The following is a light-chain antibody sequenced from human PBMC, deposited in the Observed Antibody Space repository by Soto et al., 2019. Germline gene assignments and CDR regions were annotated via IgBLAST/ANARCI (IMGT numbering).Light chain of an antibody. CDR3: QQRSNWPLT. J-gene: IGKJ4*01. CDR2: DAS. V-gene: IGKV3-11*01. Sequence: EIGLTQSPASLSLSPGERATLSCRASQSVSSYLAWYQQKPGQAPRLLIYDASNRATGIPARFSGSGSGTDFTLTISSLEPVDFAVYFCQQRSNWPLTFGGGTKVDIK. CDR1: QSVSSY.